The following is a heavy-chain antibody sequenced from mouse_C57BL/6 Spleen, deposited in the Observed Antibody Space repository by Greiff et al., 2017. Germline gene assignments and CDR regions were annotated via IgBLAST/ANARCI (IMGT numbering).Heavy chain of an antibody. Sequence: EVKVVESGGGLVKPGGSLKLSCAASGFTFSSYAMSWVRQTPEKRLEWVATISDGGSYTYYPDNVKGRFTISRDNAKNNLYLQMSHLKSEDTAMYYCARYGSDCDVWGTGTTVTVSS. CDR1: GFTFSSYA. CDR3: ARYGSDCDV. D-gene: IGHD1-1*01. J-gene: IGHJ1*03. CDR2: ISDGGSYT. V-gene: IGHV5-4*03.